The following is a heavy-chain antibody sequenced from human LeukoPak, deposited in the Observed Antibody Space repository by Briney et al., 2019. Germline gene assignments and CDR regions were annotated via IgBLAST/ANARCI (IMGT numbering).Heavy chain of an antibody. CDR1: GFTFSSYG. V-gene: IGHV3-30*02. CDR2: IRYDGSNK. J-gene: IGHJ4*02. CDR3: AKGLLPYDYVWGSYGY. D-gene: IGHD3-16*01. Sequence: HPGGSLRLSCAASGFTFSSYGMHWVRQAPGKGLEWVAFIRYDGSNKYYADSVKGRFTISRDNSKNTLYLQMNSLRAEDTAVYYCAKGLLPYDYVWGSYGYWGQGTLVTVSS.